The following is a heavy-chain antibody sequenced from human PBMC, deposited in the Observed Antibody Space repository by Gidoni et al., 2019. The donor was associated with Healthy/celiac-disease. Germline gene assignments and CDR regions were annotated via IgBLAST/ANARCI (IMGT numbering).Heavy chain of an antibody. V-gene: IGHV3-33*01. Sequence: QVQLVESGGGVVQPGRSLRLSCAASGFTFSSYGMHWVRQAPGKGLEWVAVIWYDGSNKYYADSVKGRFTISRDNSKNTLYLQMNSLRAEDTAVYYCARDPISSSWYGDFDYWGQGTLVTVSS. CDR1: GFTFSSYG. CDR2: IWYDGSNK. D-gene: IGHD6-13*01. J-gene: IGHJ4*02. CDR3: ARDPISSSWYGDFDY.